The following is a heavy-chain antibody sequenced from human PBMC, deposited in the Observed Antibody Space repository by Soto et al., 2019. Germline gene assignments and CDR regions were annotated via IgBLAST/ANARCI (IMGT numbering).Heavy chain of an antibody. Sequence: QVQLVQSGAEVKKPGSSVKVSCKASGGTFSSYTISWVRQAPGQGLEWMGGLIPILGIANYAQKFQGRVTITADKSTSTAYMELSSLRSEDTAVYYWAPTARYCSGGSCSGGFDYWGQGTLVTVSS. CDR2: LIPILGIA. V-gene: IGHV1-69*02. D-gene: IGHD2-15*01. CDR3: APTARYCSGGSCSGGFDY. CDR1: GGTFSSYT. J-gene: IGHJ4*02.